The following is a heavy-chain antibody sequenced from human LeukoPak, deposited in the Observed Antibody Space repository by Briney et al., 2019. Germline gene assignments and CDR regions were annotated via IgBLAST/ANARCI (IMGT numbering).Heavy chain of an antibody. CDR1: GGAFGTDF. CDR3: ARNEKANNIEDWFDP. D-gene: IGHD5-24*01. CDR2: ISPMFGRT. J-gene: IGHJ5*02. Sequence: ASVKVSCKASGGAFGTDFISWVRQAPGQGLEWMGGISPMFGRTDYAQMFQGRLTLSADEFTGTVYMELSSLTSEDTAVYYCARNEKANNIEDWFDPWGQGTLVIVSS. V-gene: IGHV1-69*13.